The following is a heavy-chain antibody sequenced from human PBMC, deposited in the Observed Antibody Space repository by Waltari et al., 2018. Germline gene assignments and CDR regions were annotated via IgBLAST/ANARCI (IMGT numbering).Heavy chain of an antibody. CDR2: INHSGST. V-gene: IGHV4-34*01. D-gene: IGHD3-10*01. CDR3: ARRRYYGSGSYYNRASGFDY. Sequence: QVQLQQWGAGLLKPSETLSLTCAVYGGSFSGYSWSWIRQPPGKGLEWIGEINHSGSTNYNPSLKSRVTISVDTSKNQFSLKLSSVTAADTAVYYCARRRYYGSGSYYNRASGFDYWGQGTLVTVSS. CDR1: GGSFSGYS. J-gene: IGHJ4*02.